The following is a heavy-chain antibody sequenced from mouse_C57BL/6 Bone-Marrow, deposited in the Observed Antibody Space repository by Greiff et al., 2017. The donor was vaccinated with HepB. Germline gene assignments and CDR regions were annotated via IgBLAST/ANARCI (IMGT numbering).Heavy chain of an antibody. Sequence: EVKVVESGGDLVKPGGSLKLSCAASGFTFSSYGMSWVRQTPDKRLEWVATISSGGSYTYYPDSVKGRFTISRDNAKNTLYLQMSSLKSEDTAMYYCARDYDYETWFAYWGQGTLFTVSA. J-gene: IGHJ3*01. CDR3: ARDYDYETWFAY. CDR2: ISSGGSYT. CDR1: GFTFSSYG. V-gene: IGHV5-6*01. D-gene: IGHD2-4*01.